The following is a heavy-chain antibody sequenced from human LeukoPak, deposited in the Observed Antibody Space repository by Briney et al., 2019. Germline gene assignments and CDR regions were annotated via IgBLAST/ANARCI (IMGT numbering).Heavy chain of an antibody. D-gene: IGHD1-14*01. V-gene: IGHV1-46*01. Sequence: ASVKVSCKASGYTFTSYYMHWVRQTPGQGLEWTGMINPSGGSTSYAQKFQGRVTITRDTSTSTVYMELSSLRSEDTAAYHCARAGPDESFDYWGQGTLVTVSS. J-gene: IGHJ4*02. CDR3: ARAGPDESFDY. CDR2: INPSGGST. CDR1: GYTFTSYY.